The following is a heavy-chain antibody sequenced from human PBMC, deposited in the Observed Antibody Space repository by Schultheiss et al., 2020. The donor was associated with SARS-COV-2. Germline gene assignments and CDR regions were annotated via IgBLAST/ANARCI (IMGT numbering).Heavy chain of an antibody. CDR3: ARATRVESLFSVRGGHLDY. J-gene: IGHJ4*02. V-gene: IGHV4-30-2*01. Sequence: SQTLSLTCAVSSGSISSGGYSWSWIRQPPGKGLEWIGYIYHSGSTYYNPSLKSRVTISVDRSKNQFSLKLTSVTAADTAVYYCARATRVESLFSVRGGHLDYWGRGTQVTVSS. CDR2: IYHSGST. D-gene: IGHD3-16*01. CDR1: SGSISSGGYS.